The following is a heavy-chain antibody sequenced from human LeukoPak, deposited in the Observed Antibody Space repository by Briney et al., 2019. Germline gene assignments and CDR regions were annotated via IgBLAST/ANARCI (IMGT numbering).Heavy chain of an antibody. CDR1: GFTFSSYA. CDR2: ISGSGGST. CDR3: AKEGSALLWFGEFNYYFDY. Sequence: GGSLRLSCAASGFTFSSYAMSWVRQAPGKGLEWVSDISGSGGSTYYADSVKGRFTISRDNSKNTLYLQMNSLRAEDTAVYYCAKEGSALLWFGEFNYYFDYWGQGTLVTVSS. J-gene: IGHJ4*02. D-gene: IGHD3-10*01. V-gene: IGHV3-23*01.